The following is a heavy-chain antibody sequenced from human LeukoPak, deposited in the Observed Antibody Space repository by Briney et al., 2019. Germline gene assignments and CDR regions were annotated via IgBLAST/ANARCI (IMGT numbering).Heavy chain of an antibody. J-gene: IGHJ4*02. V-gene: IGHV1-46*01. CDR1: AYTFTIYY. CDR3: ARDPRGGYFGWFLGDGIDY. D-gene: IGHD3-9*01. Sequence: ASVTVSCTASAYTFTIYYMHWVRQAPGQGQEWMGIISPSGGSTSYAHKFQGRVTMTRDTSTSTVYMELSSLRSEDTAVYYCARDPRGGYFGWFLGDGIDYWGQGTLVTVSS. CDR2: ISPSGGST.